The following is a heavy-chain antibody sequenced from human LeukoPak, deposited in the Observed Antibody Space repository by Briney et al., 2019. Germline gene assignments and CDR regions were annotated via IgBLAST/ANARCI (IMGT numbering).Heavy chain of an antibody. V-gene: IGHV1-69*04. CDR1: GGTFSSYA. D-gene: IGHD2-15*01. CDR2: IIPIFGIA. Sequence: SVKVSCKASGGTFSSYAISWVRQAPGQGLEWMGRIIPIFGIANYAQKFQGRVTITADKSTSTAYMELSSLRSEDTAVYYCARTYCSGGSCYDLPSYYYYGMDVWGQGTTVTVSS. CDR3: ARTYCSGGSCYDLPSYYYYGMDV. J-gene: IGHJ6*02.